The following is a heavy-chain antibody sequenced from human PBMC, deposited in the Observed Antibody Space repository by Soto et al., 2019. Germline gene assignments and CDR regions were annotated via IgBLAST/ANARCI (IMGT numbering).Heavy chain of an antibody. Sequence: PGGSLRLSCAASGFTFSSYWMHWVRQAPVKGLVWVSHINSNGSTSYADSVKGRFTISRDNAKNTLYLQMNSLRAEDTAVYYCVRDYYYGMDVWGQGTTVTVSS. J-gene: IGHJ6*02. V-gene: IGHV3-74*01. CDR1: GFTFSSYW. CDR3: VRDYYYGMDV. CDR2: INSNGST.